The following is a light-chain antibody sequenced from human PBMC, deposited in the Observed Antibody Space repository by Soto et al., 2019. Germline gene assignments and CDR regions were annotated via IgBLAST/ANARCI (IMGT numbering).Light chain of an antibody. CDR3: GSYTTSSTLV. J-gene: IGLJ1*01. CDR1: SSDVGGYNY. Sequence: QSVLTQPASVSGSPGQSITISCTGTSSDVGGYNYVSWYQQHPVKAPKLLIYDVSDRPSGVSIRFSGPKSGNTASLTISGLQAEDEADYYCGSYTTSSTLVFGTGTKVTV. CDR2: DVS. V-gene: IGLV2-14*03.